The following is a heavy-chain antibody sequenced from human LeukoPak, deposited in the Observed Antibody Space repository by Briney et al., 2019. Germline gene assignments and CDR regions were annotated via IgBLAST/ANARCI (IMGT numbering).Heavy chain of an antibody. CDR3: VKGREAAAGRGFDY. V-gene: IGHV3-64D*06. J-gene: IGHJ4*02. CDR1: GFTFSSYA. D-gene: IGHD6-13*01. Sequence: QPGGSLRLSCSASGFTFSSYAMHWVRQAPGKGLEYVSGISTNGGITYSADSVKGRFTISRDNSKNTLLLQMSSLRAEDTAVYYCVKGREAAAGRGFDYWGQGTLVTVSS. CDR2: ISTNGGIT.